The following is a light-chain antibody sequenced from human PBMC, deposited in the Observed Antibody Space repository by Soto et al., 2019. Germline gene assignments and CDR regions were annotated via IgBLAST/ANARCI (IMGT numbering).Light chain of an antibody. CDR2: DNS. CDR3: HVWDSSSEHV. V-gene: IGLV3-21*02. J-gene: IGLJ1*01. CDR1: DIDSRT. Sequence: SYELTQPPSASVAPGQTATISCGENDIDSRTVHWYQQKPGQGPLLVVYDNSFRPSGIPNRFSGSNSGNTATLTISRVEAGDEADYFCHVWDSSSEHVFGTGTKVTVL.